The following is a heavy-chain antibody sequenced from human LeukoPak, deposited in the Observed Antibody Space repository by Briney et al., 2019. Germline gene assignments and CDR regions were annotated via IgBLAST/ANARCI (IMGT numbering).Heavy chain of an antibody. Sequence: KTSQTLSLTCAVSGGSISSGGYSWSWIRQPPGKGLEWIGYIYHSGSTYYNPSLKSRVTISVDRSKNQFSLKLSSVTAADTAVYYCARGFTRSYFDYWGQRTLVTVSS. V-gene: IGHV4-30-2*01. CDR3: ARGFTRSYFDY. CDR1: GGSISSGGYS. J-gene: IGHJ4*02. CDR2: IYHSGST.